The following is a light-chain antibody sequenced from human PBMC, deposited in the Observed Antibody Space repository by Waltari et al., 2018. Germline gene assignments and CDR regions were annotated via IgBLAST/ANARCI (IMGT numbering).Light chain of an antibody. Sequence: EIVLTQSPGTLSLSPGERATLSCRASQRLGGSLAWYQHKPGQAPRLLIFGASRRATGIPDRFSGSGSATEFSLTISRLEPEDFAVYYCQQFDASPFAFGPGTRVDIK. V-gene: IGKV3-20*01. CDR3: QQFDASPFA. CDR2: GAS. CDR1: QRLGGS. J-gene: IGKJ3*01.